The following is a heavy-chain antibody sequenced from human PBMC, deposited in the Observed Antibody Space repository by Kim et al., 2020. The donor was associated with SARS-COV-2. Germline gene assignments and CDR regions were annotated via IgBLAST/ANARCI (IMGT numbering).Heavy chain of an antibody. CDR1: GGTFSSYA. D-gene: IGHD6-19*01. CDR2: IIPIFGTA. V-gene: IGHV1-69*13. J-gene: IGHJ6*02. Sequence: SVKVSCKASGGTFSSYAISWVRQAPGQGLEWMGGIIPIFGTANYAQKFQGRVTITADESTSTAYMELSSLRSEDTAVYYCARGKSSGWQPYYYYVWTSGAKGPRSPSP. CDR3: ARGKSSGWQPYYYYVWTS.